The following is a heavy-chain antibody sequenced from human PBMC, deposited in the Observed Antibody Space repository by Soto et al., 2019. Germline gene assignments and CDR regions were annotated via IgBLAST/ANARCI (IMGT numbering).Heavy chain of an antibody. CDR1: GFTLMDHY. J-gene: IGHJ4*02. V-gene: IGHV3-11*06. D-gene: IGHD1-1*01. CDR3: VKSGDNYNLLDY. CDR2: SSNSGSFT. Sequence: GGSLRLSCAAPGFTLMDHYMSWIRQAPGKGLEWIGYSSNSGSFTRYADSVKGRFSISRDNAKSSLYLQISGLRGDDTATYYCVKSGDNYNLLDYWGQGTPVTVSS.